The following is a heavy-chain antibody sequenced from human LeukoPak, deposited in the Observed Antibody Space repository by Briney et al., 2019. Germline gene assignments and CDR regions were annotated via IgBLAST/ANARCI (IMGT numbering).Heavy chain of an antibody. V-gene: IGHV3-23*01. CDR1: GFSFSIYA. J-gene: IGHJ4*02. D-gene: IGHD7-27*01. CDR2: ISTSGGAT. CDR3: ASHNSGSPDY. Sequence: GGSLRLSCAASGFSFSIYAMSWVRQAPGKGLEWVSSISTSGGATYYPDSVKGRFTISRDNSQNTLYLQMNSLRAEDTAVYYCASHNSGSPDYWGQGTLVTVSS.